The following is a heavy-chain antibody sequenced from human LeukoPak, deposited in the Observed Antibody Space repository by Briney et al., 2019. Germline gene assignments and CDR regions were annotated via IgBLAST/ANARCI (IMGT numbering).Heavy chain of an antibody. V-gene: IGHV1-3*01. CDR1: GYTFTSYA. D-gene: IGHD3-22*01. Sequence: GASVKVSCKASGYTFTSYAMHWVRQAPGQRLEWMGWINAGNGNTKYSQKFQGRVTITRDTSAGTAYMELSSLRSEDTAVYYCAQGSGYTLDAFDIWGQGTMVTVSS. CDR2: INAGNGNT. J-gene: IGHJ3*02. CDR3: AQGSGYTLDAFDI.